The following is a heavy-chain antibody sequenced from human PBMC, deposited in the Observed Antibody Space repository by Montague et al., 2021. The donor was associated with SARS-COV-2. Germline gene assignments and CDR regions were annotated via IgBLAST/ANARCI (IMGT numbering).Heavy chain of an antibody. V-gene: IGHV3-21*01. J-gene: IGHJ6*02. CDR3: ARDREVSMRYYYYEFDI. Sequence: SLRLSCAASGLTFNDYTLNWVRQAPGKGLEWVSSISSSSNYIYYSDSAKGRFTISRDNAKNTLYLQMNSLRAEDTAVYFCARDREVSMRYYYYEFDIWGQGTTVTVSS. CDR2: ISSSSNYI. CDR1: GLTFNDYT. D-gene: IGHD2-8*01.